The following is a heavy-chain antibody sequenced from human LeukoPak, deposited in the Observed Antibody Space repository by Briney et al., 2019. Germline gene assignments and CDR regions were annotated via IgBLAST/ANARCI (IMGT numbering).Heavy chain of an antibody. J-gene: IGHJ6*02. CDR2: IYDSGRT. V-gene: IGHV4-59*01. D-gene: IGHD3-10*01. CDR1: GGSISSYY. Sequence: SETLSLTCTVSGGSISSYYWSWIRQPPGKGLEWIGYIYDSGRTNYNPSLKSRVTISVDTSKNQFSLELNSVTAADTAVYYCARDWSGYYGSGRNYYYYYGMDVWGQGTTVTVSS. CDR3: ARDWSGYYGSGRNYYYYYGMDV.